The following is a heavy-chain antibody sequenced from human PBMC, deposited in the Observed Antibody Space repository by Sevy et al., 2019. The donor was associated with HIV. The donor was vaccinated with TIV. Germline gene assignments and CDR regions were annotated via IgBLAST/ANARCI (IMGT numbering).Heavy chain of an antibody. J-gene: IGHJ4*02. CDR3: AKAPDPSCKSTRCYYFDY. CDR2: PSARDSST. CDR1: GFTFSDYA. D-gene: IGHD2-2*01. V-gene: IGHV3-23*01. Sequence: GGSLRLSCVASGFTFSDYAVSWVRQAPGKGLEWVAAPSARDSSTYHADSVRGRFTISRDNSKNTLYLQMNSLRAEDTAVYYCAKAPDPSCKSTRCYYFDYWGQGALVTVSS.